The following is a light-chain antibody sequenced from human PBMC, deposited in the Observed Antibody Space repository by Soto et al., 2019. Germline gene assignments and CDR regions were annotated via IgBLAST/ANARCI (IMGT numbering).Light chain of an antibody. CDR3: QQYGSSPRT. V-gene: IGKV3-20*01. CDR2: QTS. J-gene: IGKJ1*01. CDR1: QSVSSSY. Sequence: EIVLTQSPGTLSLSPGEGATLSCRASQSVSSSYIAWYQQRPGQTPSLLIYQTSIRAAGIPARFSASGSGTDFTLTISRLEPEDFAVYYCQQYGSSPRTFGQGTKVDIK.